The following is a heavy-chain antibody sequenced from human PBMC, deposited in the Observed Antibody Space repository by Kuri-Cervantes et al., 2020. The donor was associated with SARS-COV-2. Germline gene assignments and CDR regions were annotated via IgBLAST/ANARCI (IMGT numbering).Heavy chain of an antibody. Sequence: ASVKVSCKASGYTFTSYDINWVRQATGQGLEWMGWMNPNSGNTGYAQKFQGRVTITRNTSISTAYMELSSLRSEDTAVYYCARVGYDFWSGPNWFDPWGREPWSPSPQ. CDR2: MNPNSGNT. CDR1: GYTFTSYD. CDR3: ARVGYDFWSGPNWFDP. V-gene: IGHV1-8*03. D-gene: IGHD3-3*01. J-gene: IGHJ5*02.